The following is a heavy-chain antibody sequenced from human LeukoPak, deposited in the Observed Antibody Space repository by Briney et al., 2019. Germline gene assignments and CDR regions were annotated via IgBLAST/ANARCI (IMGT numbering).Heavy chain of an antibody. D-gene: IGHD3-3*01. CDR1: GFTFSSYS. CDR3: ARVNLRRFYAFDI. V-gene: IGHV3-21*01. CDR2: ISSSSSYI. Sequence: GGSLRLSCAASGFTFSSYSMNWVRQAPGKGLEWVSSISSSSSYIYYADSVKGRFTISRDNAKNSLYLQMNSLRAEDTAVYYCARVNLRRFYAFDIWGEGTMVTVSS. J-gene: IGHJ3*02.